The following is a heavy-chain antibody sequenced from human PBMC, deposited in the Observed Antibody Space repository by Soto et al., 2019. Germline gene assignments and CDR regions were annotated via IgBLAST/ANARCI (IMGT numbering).Heavy chain of an antibody. J-gene: IGHJ4*02. Sequence: QVQLVQSGAEVKKPGATVKVSCKASGYTLTSYAIHWVRQAPGQRLEWMGWINAGNGNTKYSQKFQHRVTITRDTSASTAYMELSSLRSEDTAVYYCARDLGDWPDYWGQGTLVTVSS. CDR2: INAGNGNT. V-gene: IGHV1-3*01. CDR3: ARDLGDWPDY. CDR1: GYTLTSYA. D-gene: IGHD2-21*02.